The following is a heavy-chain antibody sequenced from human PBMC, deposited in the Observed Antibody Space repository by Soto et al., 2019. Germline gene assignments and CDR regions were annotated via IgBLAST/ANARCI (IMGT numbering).Heavy chain of an antibody. Sequence: DVQLAESGGGLVQPGGSLRLSCAASGFTFSNYAMHWVRQAPGKGLEYVSAISSNGGSTYYANSVKGRFTISRDNSKNTLDLQMGSLRAEDMAVYYCARVIPAAGSDYWGQGTLVTVSS. CDR3: ARVIPAAGSDY. CDR2: ISSNGGST. CDR1: GFTFSNYA. D-gene: IGHD6-13*01. J-gene: IGHJ4*02. V-gene: IGHV3-64*01.